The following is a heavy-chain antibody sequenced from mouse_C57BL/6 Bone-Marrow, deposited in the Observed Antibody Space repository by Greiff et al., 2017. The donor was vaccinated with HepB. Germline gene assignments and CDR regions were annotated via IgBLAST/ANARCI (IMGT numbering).Heavy chain of an antibody. V-gene: IGHV1-54*01. D-gene: IGHD2-2*01. Sequence: QVHVKQSGAELVRPGTSVKVSCKASGYAFTNYLIEWVKQRPGQGLEWIGVINPGSGGTNYNEKFKGKATLTADKSSSTAYMQLSSLTSEDSAVYFCARGGALYGFYFDYWGQGTTLTVSS. J-gene: IGHJ2*01. CDR3: ARGGALYGFYFDY. CDR2: INPGSGGT. CDR1: GYAFTNYL.